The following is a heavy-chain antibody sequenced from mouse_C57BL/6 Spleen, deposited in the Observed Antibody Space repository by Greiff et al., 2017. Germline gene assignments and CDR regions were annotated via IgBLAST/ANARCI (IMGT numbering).Heavy chain of an antibody. CDR3: AREGYYSNFFDY. CDR2: IHPNSGGT. J-gene: IGHJ2*01. V-gene: IGHV1-64*01. D-gene: IGHD2-5*01. CDR1: GYTFTSYW. Sequence: VQLQESGAELVKPGASVKLSCKASGYTFTSYWMHWVKQRPGQGLEWIGMIHPNSGGTNYNEKFKSKATLTVDKSSSTAYMQLSSLTSEDSAVYYCAREGYYSNFFDYWGQGTTLTVSS.